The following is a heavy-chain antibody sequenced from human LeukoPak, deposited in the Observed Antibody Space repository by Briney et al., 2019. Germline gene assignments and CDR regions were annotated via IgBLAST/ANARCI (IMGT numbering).Heavy chain of an antibody. CDR2: FYSGDSA. D-gene: IGHD6-6*01. V-gene: IGHV3-53*01. CDR3: ARAVLAAYFDS. J-gene: IGHJ4*02. Sequence: GGSLRLSCAASGFSFRTYALSWVRQAPGKGLEWVSVFYSGDSAYYADSVKGRFTISRDNSKNMLYLQMNSLRADDTAVYFCARAVLAAYFDSWGQGTLVTVSS. CDR1: GFSFRTYA.